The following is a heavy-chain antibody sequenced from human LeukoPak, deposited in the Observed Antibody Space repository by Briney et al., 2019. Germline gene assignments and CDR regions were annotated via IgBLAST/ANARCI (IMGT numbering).Heavy chain of an antibody. V-gene: IGHV4-4*07. D-gene: IGHD3-22*01. CDR1: GDSISSYY. CDR2: IYTSGST. J-gene: IGHJ4*02. CDR3: ARDNYDSSGYYEVY. Sequence: SETLSLTCTVSGDSISSYYWSWIRQPAGKGLEWIGRIYTSGSTNYNPSLKSRVTMSVDTSKNQFSLKLSSVTAADTAVYYCARDNYDSSGYYEVYWGQGTLVTVSS.